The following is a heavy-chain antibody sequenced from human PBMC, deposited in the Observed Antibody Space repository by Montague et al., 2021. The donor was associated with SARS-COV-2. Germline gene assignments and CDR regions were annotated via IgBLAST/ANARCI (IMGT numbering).Heavy chain of an antibody. V-gene: IGHV4-39*02. J-gene: IGHJ3*02. Sequence: ETLSLTCTVAGGSISSSNYDWDWIRQPPGKGLEWIGGIDDSGSTYYXXXLKSRVTMSVDTSKNHFSLKLSSVTAADTAVYYCARRGRKLLPVATTIGGFDIWGQGTMVTVSS. D-gene: IGHD5-12*01. CDR3: ARRGRKLLPVATTIGGFDI. CDR1: GGSISSSNYD. CDR2: IDDSGST.